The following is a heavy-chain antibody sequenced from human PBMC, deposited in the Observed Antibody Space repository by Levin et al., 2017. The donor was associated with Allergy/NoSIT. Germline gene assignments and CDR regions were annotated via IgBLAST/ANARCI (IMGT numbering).Heavy chain of an antibody. V-gene: IGHV4-39*01. J-gene: IGHJ5*02. D-gene: IGHD3-10*01. CDR2: IYYSGST. Sequence: SQTLSLTCTVSGGSISSSSYYWGWIRQPPGKGLEWIGSIYYSGSTYYNPSLKSRVTISVDTSKNQFSLKLSSVTAADTAVYYCARHRTYGSGSLRWNKVAGFDPWGQGTLVTVSS. CDR3: ARHRTYGSGSLRWNKVAGFDP. CDR1: GGSISSSSYY.